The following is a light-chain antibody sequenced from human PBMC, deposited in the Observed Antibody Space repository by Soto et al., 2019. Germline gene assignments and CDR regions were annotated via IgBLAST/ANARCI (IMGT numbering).Light chain of an antibody. Sequence: IQVTQSPTSLSASVEDRVIITCRASQSISNHLNWYQQKPGKAPKLLIFAASSLQSGVPSRFSGSRSGPDFTLTISSLQPEDFATYYCQQSYSSPPTFGQGAKVDI. V-gene: IGKV1-39*01. CDR1: QSISNH. CDR2: AAS. CDR3: QQSYSSPPT. J-gene: IGKJ1*01.